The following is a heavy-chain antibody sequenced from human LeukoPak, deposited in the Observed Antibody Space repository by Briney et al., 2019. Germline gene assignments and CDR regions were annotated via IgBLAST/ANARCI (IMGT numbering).Heavy chain of an antibody. D-gene: IGHD6-19*01. CDR3: ARDSSGWV. J-gene: IGHJ4*02. Sequence: GGSLRLSCAVSGLTFSSSWMDWVRQAPGKGLEWVASINPDGIKRYSADSVKGRFTISRDNARNSLYLQMNSLRAEDTAVYYCARDSSGWVWGQGTLVTVSS. V-gene: IGHV3-7*01. CDR1: GLTFSSSW. CDR2: INPDGIKR.